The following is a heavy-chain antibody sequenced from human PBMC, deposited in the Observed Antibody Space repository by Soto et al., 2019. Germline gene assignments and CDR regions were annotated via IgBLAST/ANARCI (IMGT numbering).Heavy chain of an antibody. J-gene: IGHJ6*02. CDR1: GYTFTGYY. CDR2: INPNSGGT. D-gene: IGHD3-16*01. Sequence: GASVQVSCKASGYTFTGYYMHWVRQAPGQGLEWMGWINPNSGGTNYAQKFQGRVTMTRDTSISTAYMELSRLRSDDTAVYYCARTPLGGFYYYGMDVWGQGTTVTVSS. V-gene: IGHV1-2*02. CDR3: ARTPLGGFYYYGMDV.